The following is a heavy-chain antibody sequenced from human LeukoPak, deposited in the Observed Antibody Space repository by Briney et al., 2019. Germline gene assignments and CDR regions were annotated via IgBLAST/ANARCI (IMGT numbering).Heavy chain of an antibody. CDR3: ARAGSSEDYFDY. J-gene: IGHJ4*02. V-gene: IGHV3-13*01. CDR1: GFTFSGYD. CDR2: IGTAGDT. Sequence: GGSLRLSCAASGFTFSGYDMHWVRQVTGKGLEWVSGIGTAGDTYYPGSVKGRVTISRENAKNSLYLQMNSLRAGDTAVYYCARAGSSEDYFDYWGQGTLVTVSS. D-gene: IGHD2-2*01.